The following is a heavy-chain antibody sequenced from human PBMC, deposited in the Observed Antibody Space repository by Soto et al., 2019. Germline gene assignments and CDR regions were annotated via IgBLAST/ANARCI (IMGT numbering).Heavy chain of an antibody. CDR3: TRDGSFLYSYGLRGPIYYFDY. V-gene: IGHV3-49*03. CDR1: GFTFGDYA. Sequence: GGSLRLSCTASGFTFGDYAMSWFRQAPGKGLEWVGFIRSKAYGGTTEYAASVKGRFTISRDDSKSIAYLQMNSLKTEDTAVYYCTRDGSFLYSYGLRGPIYYFDYWGQGTLVTVSS. J-gene: IGHJ4*02. D-gene: IGHD5-18*01. CDR2: IRSKAYGGTT.